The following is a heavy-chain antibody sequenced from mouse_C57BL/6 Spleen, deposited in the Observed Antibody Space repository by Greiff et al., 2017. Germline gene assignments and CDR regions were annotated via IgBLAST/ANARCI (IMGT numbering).Heavy chain of an antibody. CDR1: GFTFSDYY. CDR2: ISNGGGST. Sequence: DVMLVESGGGLVQPGGSLKLSCAASGFTFSDYYMYWVRQTPEKRLEWVAYISNGGGSTYYPDTVKGRFTISRDNAKNTLYLQMSRLKSEDTAMYYCARPLLRDWYFDVWGTGTTVTVS. CDR3: ARPLLRDWYFDV. D-gene: IGHD1-1*01. V-gene: IGHV5-12*01. J-gene: IGHJ1*03.